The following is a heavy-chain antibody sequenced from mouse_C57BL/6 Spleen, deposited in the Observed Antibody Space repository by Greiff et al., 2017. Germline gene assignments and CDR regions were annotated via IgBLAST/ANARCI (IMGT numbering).Heavy chain of an antibody. CDR2: IDPETGGT. J-gene: IGHJ3*01. CDR3: TRDPAFAY. CDR1: GYTFTDYE. V-gene: IGHV1-15*01. Sequence: VQLQQSGAELVRPGASVTLSCKASGYTFTDYEMHWVKQTPVHGLEWIGAIDPETGGTAYNQKFKGKAILTADKSSSTAYMELRSLTSEDSAVXYCTRDPAFAYWGQGTLVTVSA.